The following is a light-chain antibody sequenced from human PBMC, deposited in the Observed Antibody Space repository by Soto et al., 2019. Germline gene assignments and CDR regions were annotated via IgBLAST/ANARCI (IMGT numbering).Light chain of an antibody. CDR1: SSDVGGYNY. V-gene: IGLV2-14*01. CDR2: EVS. J-gene: IGLJ1*01. CDR3: SSYTSSSTPYV. Sequence: ALTQPASVSGSPGQSITISCTGTSSDVGGYNYVSWYQQHPGKAPKLMIYEVSNRPSGASNRFSGSKSGNTASLTISGLQAEDEADYYCSSYTSSSTPYVFGTGTKVTVL.